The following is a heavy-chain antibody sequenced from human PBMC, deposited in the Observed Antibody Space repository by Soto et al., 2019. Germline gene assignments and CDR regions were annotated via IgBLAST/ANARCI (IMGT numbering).Heavy chain of an antibody. CDR2: IYWDDDK. CDR1: GFSLTSNDVG. V-gene: IGHV2-5*02. CDR3: AHSRYSRSSFDY. D-gene: IGHD6-6*01. Sequence: SGPTLVNPTQTLTLTCTFSGFSLTSNDVGVGWIRQPPGKALEWLALIYWDDDKRYSPSLKSRLTITKDTSKNQVVLRMANMDPVDTATYYCAHSRYSRSSFDYWGQGTLVTVSS. J-gene: IGHJ4*02.